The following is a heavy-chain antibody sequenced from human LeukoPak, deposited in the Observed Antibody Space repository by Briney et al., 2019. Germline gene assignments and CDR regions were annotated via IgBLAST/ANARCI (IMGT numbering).Heavy chain of an antibody. J-gene: IGHJ6*03. V-gene: IGHV4-61*02. D-gene: IGHD3-3*01. CDR3: ARDQSGARGGYYPTSHYYYYYMDV. Sequence: PSQTLSLTCTVSGGSISSGSYYWSWIRQPAGKGLEWIGRIYTSGSTNYNPSLKSRVTISVDTSKNQFSLKLSSVTAADTAVYYCARDQSGARGGYYPTSHYYYYYMDVWGKGTTVTVSS. CDR1: GGSISSGSYY. CDR2: IYTSGST.